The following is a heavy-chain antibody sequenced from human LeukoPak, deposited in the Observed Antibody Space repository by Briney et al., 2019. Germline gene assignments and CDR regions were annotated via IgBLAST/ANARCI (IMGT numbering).Heavy chain of an antibody. V-gene: IGHV4-34*01. J-gene: IGHJ4*02. D-gene: IGHD3-22*01. Sequence: SETLSLTCAVYGGSFSGYYWSWIRQPPGKGLEWIGEINHSGSTNYNPSLKSRVTISVDTSKNQFSLKLSSVTAADTAVYYCARGEFITMIPFDYWGQGTLVTVSS. CDR1: GGSFSGYY. CDR3: ARGEFITMIPFDY. CDR2: INHSGST.